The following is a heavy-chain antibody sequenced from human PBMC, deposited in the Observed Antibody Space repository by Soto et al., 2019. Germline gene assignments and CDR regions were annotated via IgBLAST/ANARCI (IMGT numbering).Heavy chain of an antibody. D-gene: IGHD4-17*01. CDR3: ARDRSPYGGNSDYYYYGMDV. Sequence: PGGSLRLSCAASGFTLSSYSMNWVRQAPGKGLEWVSYISSSSSTIYYADSVKGRFTISRDNAKNSLYLQMNSLRDEDKAVYYFARDRSPYGGNSDYYYYGMDVWGQGTTVTVSS. V-gene: IGHV3-48*02. J-gene: IGHJ6*02. CDR2: ISSSSSTI. CDR1: GFTLSSYS.